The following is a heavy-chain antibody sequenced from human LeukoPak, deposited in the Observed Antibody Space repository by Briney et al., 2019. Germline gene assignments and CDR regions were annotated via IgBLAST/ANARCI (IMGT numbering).Heavy chain of an antibody. CDR2: ISSSSSYI. CDR1: GFTFSSYS. J-gene: IGHJ3*02. CDR3: ARTSADYANDAFDI. V-gene: IGHV3-21*01. Sequence: GGYLRLSCAASGFTFSSYSMNWVRQAPGKGLEWVSSISSSSSYIYYADSVKGRFTISRDNAKNSLYLQMNRLRAEDTAVYYCARTSADYANDAFDIWGQGTMVTVSS. D-gene: IGHD4-17*01.